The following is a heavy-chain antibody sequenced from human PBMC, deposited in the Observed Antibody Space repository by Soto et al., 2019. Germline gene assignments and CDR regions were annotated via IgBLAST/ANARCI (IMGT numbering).Heavy chain of an antibody. CDR1: GGTFSSYG. CDR3: ARDAGYTYDSGHDI. CDR2: IVPVFGTT. Sequence: QVQLVQSGAEVKKPGSSMKVSCRASGGTFSSYGLSWVRQAPGQGLEWMGGIVPVFGTTGYAQKFQGRVTITADESTSTAYMELRSLRSEDTAVYYCARDAGYTYDSGHDIWGQGTMVTVSS. V-gene: IGHV1-69*01. D-gene: IGHD3-10*01. J-gene: IGHJ3*02.